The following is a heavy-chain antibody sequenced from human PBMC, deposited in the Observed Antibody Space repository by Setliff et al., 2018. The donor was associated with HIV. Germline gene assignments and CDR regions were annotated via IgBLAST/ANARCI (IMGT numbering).Heavy chain of an antibody. CDR3: ARSDVGWFDP. CDR2: TYYRSKWFN. Sequence: SQTLSLPCAISGSNVSSNSAAWNWIRQSPSRGLEWLGRTYYRSKWFNEYAMSVKSRIIIYPDTSKNHFSLQLKSVTSDDTAVYFCARSDVGWFDPWGQGTLVTVSS. J-gene: IGHJ5*02. V-gene: IGHV6-1*01. CDR1: GSNVSSNSAA.